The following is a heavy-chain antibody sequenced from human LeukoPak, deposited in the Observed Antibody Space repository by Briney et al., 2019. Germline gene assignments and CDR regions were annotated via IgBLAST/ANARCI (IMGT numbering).Heavy chain of an antibody. CDR3: ARVGHRKAAAGVFDY. V-gene: IGHV4-4*02. Sequence: SETLSLTCAVSGASISSPFWWSWVRQTPGKGLEWIGEIYQSGSPNYNPSLKSRVTMSVDKSKNLVFLRLMSVTAADTAVYYCARVGHRKAAAGVFDYWGQGTLVTVSS. CDR2: IYQSGSP. CDR1: GASISSPFW. J-gene: IGHJ4*02. D-gene: IGHD6-13*01.